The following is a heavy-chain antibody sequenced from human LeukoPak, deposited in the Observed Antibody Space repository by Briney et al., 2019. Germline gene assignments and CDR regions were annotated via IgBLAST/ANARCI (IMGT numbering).Heavy chain of an antibody. CDR2: IWYDGSNK. D-gene: IGHD6-6*01. V-gene: IGHV3-33*01. CDR3: ARACRMSSSSSDY. Sequence: PGGSLRLSCAASGFTFSSYGMHWVCQAPGKGLEWVAVIWYDGSNKYYAGSVKGRFTISRDNSKNTLYLQMNSLRAEDTAVYYCARACRMSSSSSDYWGQGTLVTVSS. CDR1: GFTFSSYG. J-gene: IGHJ4*02.